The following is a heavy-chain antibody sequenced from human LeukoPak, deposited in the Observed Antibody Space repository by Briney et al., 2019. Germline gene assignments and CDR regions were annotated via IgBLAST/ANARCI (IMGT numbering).Heavy chain of an antibody. CDR1: GYTFTGYY. V-gene: IGHV1-2*02. J-gene: IGHJ4*02. D-gene: IGHD3-16*02. CDR2: INPNSGGT. Sequence: ASVKVSCKASGYTFTGYYMHWVRQAPGQGLEWMGWINPNSGGTNYAQKFQGRVTMTRDTSISTAYMELSRLRSDDTAVYYCARDRYGGYCFDYWGQGTLVTVSS. CDR3: ARDRYGGYCFDY.